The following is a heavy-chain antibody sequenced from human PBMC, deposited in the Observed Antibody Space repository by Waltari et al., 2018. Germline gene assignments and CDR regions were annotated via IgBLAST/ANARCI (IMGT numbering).Heavy chain of an antibody. Sequence: EVQLLESGGGLVQPGGSLRLSCAASGFTFSSYAMSWVRQAPGKGLEWVSASSGSGGSTYYADYVKGRFTISRDNSKNTLYLQMNSLRAEDTAVYYCAKATGYYYDSSDYYWGQGTLVTVSS. V-gene: IGHV3-23*01. D-gene: IGHD3-22*01. J-gene: IGHJ4*02. CDR3: AKATGYYYDSSDYY. CDR1: GFTFSSYA. CDR2: SSGSGGST.